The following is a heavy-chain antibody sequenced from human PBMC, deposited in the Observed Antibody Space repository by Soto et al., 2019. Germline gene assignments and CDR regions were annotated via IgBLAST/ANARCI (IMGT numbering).Heavy chain of an antibody. CDR2: ISAYNGNT. CDR1: GYTLSRYW. CDR3: ARDLAKIAVAGHFDY. D-gene: IGHD6-19*01. J-gene: IGHJ4*02. Sequence: GGSVEVSCKASGYTLSRYWVRWGRQGPGQGLEWMGWISAYNGNTNYAQKLQGRVTMTTDTSTSTAYMELRSLRSDDTAVYYCARDLAKIAVAGHFDYWGQGTLVTVSS. V-gene: IGHV1-18*01.